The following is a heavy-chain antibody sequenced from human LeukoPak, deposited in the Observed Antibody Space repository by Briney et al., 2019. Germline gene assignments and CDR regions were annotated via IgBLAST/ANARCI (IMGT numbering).Heavy chain of an antibody. CDR1: GGTFSSYA. CDR2: IVPIFGTA. D-gene: IGHD3-3*01. V-gene: IGHV1-69*05. J-gene: IGHJ5*02. Sequence: SVKVSCKASGGTFSSYAISWVRQAPGQGLEWMGGIVPIFGTANYAQKFQGRVTITTDESTSTAYMELSSLRSEDTAVYYCARGSPASYDFWSGSPWANWFDPWGQGTLVTVSS. CDR3: ARGSPASYDFWSGSPWANWFDP.